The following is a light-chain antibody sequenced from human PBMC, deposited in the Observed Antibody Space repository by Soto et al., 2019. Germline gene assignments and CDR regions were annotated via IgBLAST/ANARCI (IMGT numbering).Light chain of an antibody. V-gene: IGKV3-15*01. J-gene: IGKJ1*01. CDR1: QSVSSK. CDR2: GAS. Sequence: EIGLTQSPDTLSLSPGERATLSCRASQSVSSKLAWYQQKPGQAPRLLIYGASTRATGIPARFSGSGSGTEFTLTISSLQSEDFAVYYCQQYDNWPTTFGQGTKVAIK. CDR3: QQYDNWPTT.